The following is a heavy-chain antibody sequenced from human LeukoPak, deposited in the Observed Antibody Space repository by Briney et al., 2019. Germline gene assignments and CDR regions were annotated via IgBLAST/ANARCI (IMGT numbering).Heavy chain of an antibody. CDR1: GGSISNYY. D-gene: IGHD6-19*01. CDR3: VRHTTSGWYQVVY. Sequence: SETLSLTCTVSGGSISNYYWSWIRQPPGKGLEWIGYITYSGSTDHNPSLKSRVTISVDASKNQFSLKLTSVTAADTAVYYCVRHTTSGWYQVVYWGQGTLVTVSS. CDR2: ITYSGST. V-gene: IGHV4-59*01. J-gene: IGHJ4*02.